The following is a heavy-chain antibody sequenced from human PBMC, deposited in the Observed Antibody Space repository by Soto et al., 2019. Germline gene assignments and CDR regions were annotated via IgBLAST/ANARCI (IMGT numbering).Heavy chain of an antibody. D-gene: IGHD6-13*01. V-gene: IGHV4-34*01. CDR2: INHSGST. CDR3: ARGQGSGTTYYYYYGMDV. J-gene: IGHJ6*02. Sequence: SETLSLTCAVYGGSFSGYYWSWIRQPPGKGLEWIGEINHSGSTNYNPSLKSRVTISVDTSKNQFSLKLSSVTAADTAVYYCARGQGSGTTYYYYYGMDVWGQGTTVT. CDR1: GGSFSGYY.